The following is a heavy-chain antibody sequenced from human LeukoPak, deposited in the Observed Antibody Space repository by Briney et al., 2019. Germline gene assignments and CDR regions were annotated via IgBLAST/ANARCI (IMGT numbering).Heavy chain of an antibody. CDR2: IRSKANNYAT. CDR3: TRHNWNYPNLNWFGP. Sequence: GGSLRLSCAASGFTFSGSAMHWVRQASGKGLEWVGRIRSKANNYATEYAASVKGRFTISRDDSKNTAYLQMNSLKTEDTAVYYCTRHNWNYPNLNWFGPWGQGTLVTVSS. D-gene: IGHD1-7*01. J-gene: IGHJ5*02. V-gene: IGHV3-73*01. CDR1: GFTFSGSA.